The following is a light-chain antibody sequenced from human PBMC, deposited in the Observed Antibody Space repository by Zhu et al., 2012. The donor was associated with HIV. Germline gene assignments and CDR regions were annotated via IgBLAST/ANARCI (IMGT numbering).Light chain of an antibody. CDR3: QQSSNWPPGLT. CDR2: KAS. J-gene: IGKJ4*01. V-gene: IGKV1-5*03. CDR1: QSISMW. Sequence: DIQLTQSPSFLSASVGDRVTITCRASQSISMWLAWYQQKTGKAPKLLIFKASNLENGVPSRFSGSGSRTDFTLTISNLEPEDFAVYYCQQSSNWPPGLTFGGGTKVEIK.